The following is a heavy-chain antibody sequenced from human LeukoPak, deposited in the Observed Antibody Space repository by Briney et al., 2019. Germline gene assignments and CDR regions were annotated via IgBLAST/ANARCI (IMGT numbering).Heavy chain of an antibody. CDR3: AKDAQRGFDYSNSLEY. CDR2: IRSDKSNR. CDR1: GFIFNHHA. J-gene: IGHJ4*02. Sequence: GGSLRLSCAASGFIFNHHAMHWVRQAPGKGLQWVAVIRSDKSNRFYADSVRGRFTISRDDSRKTVYLQMERLTAEDTAIYYCAKDAQRGFDYSNSLEYWGQGALVTVAS. V-gene: IGHV3-33*06. D-gene: IGHD4-11*01.